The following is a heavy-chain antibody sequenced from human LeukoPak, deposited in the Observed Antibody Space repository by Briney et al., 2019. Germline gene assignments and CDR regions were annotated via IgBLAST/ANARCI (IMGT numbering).Heavy chain of an antibody. CDR2: IGTAGDT. J-gene: IGHJ6*02. Sequence: GGSLRLSCAASGFTFSSYDMHWVRQATGKGLEWVSAIGTAGDTYYSGSVKGRFTISRENAKNSLYLQMNSLRAGDTAVYYCARALYYYYGMDVWGQGTTVTVSS. V-gene: IGHV3-13*01. CDR1: GFTFSSYD. CDR3: ARALYYYYGMDV.